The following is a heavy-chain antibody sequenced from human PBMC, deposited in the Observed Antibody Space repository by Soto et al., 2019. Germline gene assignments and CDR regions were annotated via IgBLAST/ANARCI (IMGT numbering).Heavy chain of an antibody. CDR1: GGTFSSYA. V-gene: IGHV1-69*13. J-gene: IGHJ4*02. CDR3: ARDYPVKRGYSYGLPGY. CDR2: IIPIFGTA. D-gene: IGHD5-18*01. Sequence: SVKVSCKASGGTFSSYAISWVRQAPGQGLEWMGGIIPIFGTANYAQKFQGRVTITADESTSTAYMELSSLRSEDTAVYYCARDYPVKRGYSYGLPGYWGQGTLVTVSS.